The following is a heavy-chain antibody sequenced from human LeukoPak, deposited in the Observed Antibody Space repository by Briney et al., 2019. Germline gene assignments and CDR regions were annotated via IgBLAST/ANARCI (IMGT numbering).Heavy chain of an antibody. V-gene: IGHV4-34*01. CDR1: GGSFSGYY. J-gene: IGHJ5*02. CDR2: INHSGST. CDR3: ARLMLNNWFDP. D-gene: IGHD2-8*01. Sequence: SETLSLTCAVYGGSFSGYYWSWIRQPPGKGLEWIGEINHSGSTNYNPSLKSRLTISVDTSKNQFSLKLNSVTAADTAVYYCARLMLNNWFDPWGQGTLVTVFS.